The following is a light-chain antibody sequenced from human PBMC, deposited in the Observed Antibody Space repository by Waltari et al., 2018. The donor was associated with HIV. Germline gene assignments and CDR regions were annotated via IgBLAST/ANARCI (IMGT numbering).Light chain of an antibody. CDR1: TTATGTYHL. V-gene: IGLV2-23*02. CDR2: EVT. Sequence: QSALTQPAPVSGSPGQSTTIPCTGTTTATGTYHLVTSYQHHPGKAPKLTIYEVTKRPSGVSNRFSGSKSGNTASLTISGLQAEDEADYYCCSYAGSSTPYVFGTGTKVTVL. CDR3: CSYAGSSTPYV. J-gene: IGLJ1*01.